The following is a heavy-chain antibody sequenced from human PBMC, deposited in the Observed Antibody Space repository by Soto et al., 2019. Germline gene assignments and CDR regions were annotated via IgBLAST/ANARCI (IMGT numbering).Heavy chain of an antibody. J-gene: IGHJ6*02. D-gene: IGHD3-3*02. CDR3: AKDQSRVHLWTHWGPMDV. Sequence: PGGSLRLSCAGSGFSFKNYPMHWVRQAPGQGLEWVAVISSDGGLEYYADSVKGRFTISRDNSKNTVYLQMNSLTIKDTSVYYCAKDQSRVHLWTHWGPMDVWGLGTTVTVSS. CDR2: ISSDGGLE. CDR1: GFSFKNYP. V-gene: IGHV3-30*04.